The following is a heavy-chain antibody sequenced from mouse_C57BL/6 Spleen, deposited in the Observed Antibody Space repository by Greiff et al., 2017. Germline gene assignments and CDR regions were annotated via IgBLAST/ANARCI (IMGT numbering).Heavy chain of an antibody. CDR3: AREGYYGSPWFAY. CDR2: INPNNGGT. D-gene: IGHD1-1*01. V-gene: IGHV1-22*01. Sequence: DVKLQESGPELVKPGASVKMSCKASGYTFTDYNMHWVKQSHGKSLEWIGYINPNNGGTSYNQKFKGKATLTVNKSSSTAYMELRSLTSEDSAVYYCAREGYYGSPWFAYWGQGTLVTVSA. CDR1: GYTFTDYN. J-gene: IGHJ3*01.